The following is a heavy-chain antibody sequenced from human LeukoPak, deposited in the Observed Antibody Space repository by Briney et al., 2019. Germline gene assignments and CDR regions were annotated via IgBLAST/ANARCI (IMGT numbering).Heavy chain of an antibody. Sequence: ASVKVSCKASGYPFSNYDINWVRQATGQGLEWMGCMNPNSGNTDYAQKFQGRVTITRNTSISTAYMELSGLRSEDTAVYYCARGRATVTTHWVDPWGQGTLVTASS. D-gene: IGHD4-11*01. V-gene: IGHV1-8*03. CDR2: MNPNSGNT. J-gene: IGHJ5*02. CDR1: GYPFSNYD. CDR3: ARGRATVTTHWVDP.